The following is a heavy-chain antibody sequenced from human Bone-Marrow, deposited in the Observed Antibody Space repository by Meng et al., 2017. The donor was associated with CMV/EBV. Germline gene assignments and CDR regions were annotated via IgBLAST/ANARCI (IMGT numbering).Heavy chain of an antibody. CDR3: AKDREYYDYNYGMDV. CDR1: GFIFSTYA. Sequence: GESLRLSCAASGFIFSTYAMNWVRQAPGKGLEWVSVIYSGGSSTYYADSVKGRFTISRDNSKNTLYLQMNSLRVEDTAVYYCAKDREYYDYNYGMDVWGQGTTVTVSS. CDR2: IYSGGSST. J-gene: IGHJ6*02. D-gene: IGHD3-3*01. V-gene: IGHV3-23*03.